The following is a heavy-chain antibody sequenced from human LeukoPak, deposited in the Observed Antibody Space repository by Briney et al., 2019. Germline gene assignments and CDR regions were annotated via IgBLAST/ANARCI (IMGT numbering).Heavy chain of an antibody. D-gene: IGHD6-19*01. CDR2: ISSRNDI. CDR3: ARDLFSSYTRGWLDY. J-gene: IGHJ4*02. Sequence: GGCLRLSCAASGFTFDTYRMNWVRQAPGKGLEWVSSISSRNDIYYGDSVKGRFTISRDNAKNSVYLQMNSLRPEDTAVYYCARDLFSSYTRGWLDYWGQGTLVTVSS. V-gene: IGHV3-21*01. CDR1: GFTFDTYR.